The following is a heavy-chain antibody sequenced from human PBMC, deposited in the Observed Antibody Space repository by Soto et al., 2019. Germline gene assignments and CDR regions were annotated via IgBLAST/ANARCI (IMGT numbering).Heavy chain of an antibody. CDR1: GLTFSDSA. Sequence: EVQLVESGGGLVQPGGSLKLSCAASGLTFSDSAIHWVRQASGKGLEWVGRIRSKTNNYATTYAASVKGRFTISRDESKNTSYLQMNSLKTEDTAVYYCTRPKNALRFYSYNGIDVWGQGTTVNVSS. J-gene: IGHJ6*02. CDR2: IRSKTNNYAT. V-gene: IGHV3-73*02. D-gene: IGHD5-12*01. CDR3: TRPKNALRFYSYNGIDV.